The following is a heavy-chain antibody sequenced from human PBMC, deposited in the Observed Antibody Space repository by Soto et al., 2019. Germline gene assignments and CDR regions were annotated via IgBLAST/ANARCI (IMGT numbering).Heavy chain of an antibody. Sequence: PGGSLRLSCAASGFTFSSYSMNWARQAPGKGLEWVSSISSSSNYIYYADSVKGRFTISRDNAKNSLYLQMNSLRAEDTAVYYCASHPRDSSGYWYYFDYWGQGTLVTVSS. CDR1: GFTFSSYS. V-gene: IGHV3-21*01. D-gene: IGHD3-22*01. J-gene: IGHJ4*02. CDR2: ISSSSNYI. CDR3: ASHPRDSSGYWYYFDY.